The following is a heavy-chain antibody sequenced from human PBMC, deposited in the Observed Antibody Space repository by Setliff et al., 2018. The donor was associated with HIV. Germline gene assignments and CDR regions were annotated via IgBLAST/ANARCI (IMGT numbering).Heavy chain of an antibody. V-gene: IGHV4-59*01. CDR3: ARDTSGGY. J-gene: IGHJ4*02. CDR1: GGSISSYY. Sequence: SETLSLTCTVSGGSISSYYWNWIRQPPGKGLEWIGYIYYSGVTNYNPSLKSRVTISLDTSKNQFSLKLTSVTAADTAVYYCARDTSGGYWGQGALVTVSS. CDR2: IYYSGVT. D-gene: IGHD3-10*01.